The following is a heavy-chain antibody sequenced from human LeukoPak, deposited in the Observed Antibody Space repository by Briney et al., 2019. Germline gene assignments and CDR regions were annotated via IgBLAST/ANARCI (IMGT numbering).Heavy chain of an antibody. CDR3: VRDGGVSGYDLLDY. CDR1: GFTFSNYW. CDR2: INQDGSEE. J-gene: IGHJ4*02. D-gene: IGHD5-12*01. V-gene: IGHV3-7*01. Sequence: GGSLRLSCAASGFTFSNYWMTWVRQAPGKGLEWVAHINQDGSEEHYMDSVKARFTISRDNAKDSLSLQMNSLRAEDTAVYYCVRDGGVSGYDLLDYWGQGTLVTVSS.